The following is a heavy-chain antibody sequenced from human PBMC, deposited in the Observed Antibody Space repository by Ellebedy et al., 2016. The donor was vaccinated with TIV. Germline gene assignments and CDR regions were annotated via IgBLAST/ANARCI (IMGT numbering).Heavy chain of an antibody. V-gene: IGHV4-59*08. Sequence: PSETLSLTCTVSGGSISTYYWSWIRQPPGKGLEWIGYIYYSGSTDYNPPLKSRVSISVDTSKSQVSLQLSSVTAADTAVYYCARHASDYYGSGSSEPFDYWGQGTLVTVSS. CDR3: ARHASDYYGSGSSEPFDY. CDR1: GGSISTYY. J-gene: IGHJ4*02. CDR2: IYYSGST. D-gene: IGHD3-10*01.